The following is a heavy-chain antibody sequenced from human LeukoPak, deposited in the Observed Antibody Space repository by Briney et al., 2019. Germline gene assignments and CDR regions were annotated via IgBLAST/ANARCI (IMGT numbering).Heavy chain of an antibody. D-gene: IGHD3-3*01. V-gene: IGHV3-30*18. CDR2: ISYDGSTK. CDR3: AKYDFWSGYGIDV. CDR1: GFTFSSSG. J-gene: IGHJ6*02. Sequence: GRSLRLSCAASGFTFSSSGMHWVRQAPGKVLEWVAVISYDGSTKCYADSVKGRFTISRDNSKNTLYLQMNSLRAEDTAVYYCAKYDFWSGYGIDVWGQGTTVTVSS.